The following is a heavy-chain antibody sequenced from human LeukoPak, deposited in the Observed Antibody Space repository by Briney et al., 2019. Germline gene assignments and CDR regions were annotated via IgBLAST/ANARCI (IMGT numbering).Heavy chain of an antibody. CDR2: IYSGGST. CDR1: GFTVSSNY. Sequence: GGSLRLSCAASGFTVSSNYMSWVRQAPGKGLEWVSVIYSGGSTYYAGSVKGRFTISRDNSKNTLYLQMNSLRAEDTAVYYCARDGLGTYDAFVIWGQGTMVTVSS. CDR3: ARDGLGTYDAFVI. V-gene: IGHV3-66*02. J-gene: IGHJ3*02. D-gene: IGHD3/OR15-3a*01.